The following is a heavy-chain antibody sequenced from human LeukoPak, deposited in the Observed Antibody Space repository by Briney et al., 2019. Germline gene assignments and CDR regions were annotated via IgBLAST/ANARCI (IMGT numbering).Heavy chain of an antibody. V-gene: IGHV3-30*18. CDR1: GVAFSSYG. D-gene: IGHD2-15*01. J-gene: IGHJ5*02. CDR2: ISYDGSNK. CDR3: VKESAGIVVVVAAPGA. Sequence: GSLRLPCAASGVAFSSYGMHWVRQAPRKGLEWVAVISYDGSNKYYADSVKGRFTISRDNSKNTLYLQMNSLRAGDTGVHCCVKESAGIVVVVAAPGAWGQGTLVTVSS.